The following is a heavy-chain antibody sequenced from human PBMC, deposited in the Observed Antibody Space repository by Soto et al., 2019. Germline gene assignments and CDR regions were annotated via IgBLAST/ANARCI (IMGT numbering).Heavy chain of an antibody. J-gene: IGHJ6*02. V-gene: IGHV3-48*03. CDR1: GFTFSSYE. Sequence: GGSLRCSWAASGFTFSSYEMNWVRQAPGKGLEWVSYISSSGSTIYYADSVKGRFTISRDNAKNSLYLQMNSLRAEDTAVYYCARDSRHYDFWSGYYFATARGGMDVWGQGTTVTVSS. D-gene: IGHD3-3*01. CDR3: ARDSRHYDFWSGYYFATARGGMDV. CDR2: ISSSGSTI.